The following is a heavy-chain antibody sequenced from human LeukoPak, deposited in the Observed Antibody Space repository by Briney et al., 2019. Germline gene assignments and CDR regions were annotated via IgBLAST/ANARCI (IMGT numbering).Heavy chain of an antibody. Sequence: AGGSLRLSCAASGFTFSSYSMNWVRQAPGKGLEWVSSISSSSSYIYYADSVKGRFTISRDNAKNSLYLQMNSLRAEDTAVYYCARGSSYYGSGSGFDYWGQGTLVTVSS. CDR1: GFTFSSYS. J-gene: IGHJ4*02. CDR3: ARGSSYYGSGSGFDY. D-gene: IGHD3-10*01. CDR2: ISSSSSYI. V-gene: IGHV3-21*04.